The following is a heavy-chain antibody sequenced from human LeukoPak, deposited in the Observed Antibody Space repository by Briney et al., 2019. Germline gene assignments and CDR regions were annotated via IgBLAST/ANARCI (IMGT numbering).Heavy chain of an antibody. CDR3: ARETSGPRVLGP. V-gene: IGHV4-59*01. CDR1: GGSISSYY. J-gene: IGHJ5*02. Sequence: SETLSLTCTVSGGSISSYYWSWIRQPPGKGLEWIGYIYYSGSTNYNPSLESRVTISVDTSKNQFSLKLSSVTAADTAVYYCARETSGPRVLGPWGQGTLVTVSS. D-gene: IGHD3-10*01. CDR2: IYYSGST.